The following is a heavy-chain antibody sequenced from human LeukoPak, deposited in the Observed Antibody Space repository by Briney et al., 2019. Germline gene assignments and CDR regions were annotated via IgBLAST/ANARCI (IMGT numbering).Heavy chain of an antibody. CDR3: ARDLPVGYYDSSGYYFRDY. J-gene: IGHJ4*02. Sequence: PSETLSLTCTVSGGSISSYYWSSIRRPAGKGLEWIGRSYASGSSNYNPSLKSRVTMSVDTSKNQFSLKLSSVTAADTAVYYCARDLPVGYYDSSGYYFRDYWGQGTLVTVSS. CDR2: SYASGSS. D-gene: IGHD3-22*01. V-gene: IGHV4-4*07. CDR1: GGSISSYY.